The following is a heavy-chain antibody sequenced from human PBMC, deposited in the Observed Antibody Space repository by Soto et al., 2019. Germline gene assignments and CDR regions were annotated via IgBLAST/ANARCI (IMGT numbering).Heavy chain of an antibody. CDR3: ARDSRVAEAGTGSIDY. V-gene: IGHV3-33*01. CDR2: IWYDGSNK. J-gene: IGHJ4*02. CDR1: GFTFSTYG. D-gene: IGHD6-19*01. Sequence: QVQLVESGGGVVQPGRSLRLSCAASGFTFSTYGMDWVRQAPGKGLEWVAVIWYDGSNKYYADSVKGRFTISRDNXKXXLYLQMDSLRPEDTAVYYCARDSRVAEAGTGSIDYWGRGTLVSVSS.